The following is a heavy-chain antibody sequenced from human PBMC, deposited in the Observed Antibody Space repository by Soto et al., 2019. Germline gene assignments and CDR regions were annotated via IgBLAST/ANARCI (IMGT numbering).Heavy chain of an antibody. J-gene: IGHJ4*02. Sequence: SETLSLTCTVSGGSISSGGYYWSWIRQHPGKGLEWIGYIYYSGSTYYKPSLKSRVTISVDTSKNQFSLKLSSVTAAVTAVYYCARFQSFFHYDSSGYYSPPTPSDYWGQGTLVTVSS. D-gene: IGHD3-22*01. CDR2: IYYSGST. CDR3: ARFQSFFHYDSSGYYSPPTPSDY. V-gene: IGHV4-31*03. CDR1: GGSISSGGYY.